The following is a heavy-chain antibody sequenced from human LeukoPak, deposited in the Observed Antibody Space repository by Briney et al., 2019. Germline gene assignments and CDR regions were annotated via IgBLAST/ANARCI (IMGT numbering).Heavy chain of an antibody. V-gene: IGHV3-21*01. CDR2: ISSSSSYI. D-gene: IGHD3-22*01. J-gene: IGHJ3*02. Sequence: GGSLRLSCAASGFTFSSYSMNWVRQAPGKGLEWVSSISSSSSYIYYADSVKGRFTISRDNAKNSLYLQMNSLRAEDTAVYYCARDGDYYDSRGDAFDIWGQGAMVTVAS. CDR1: GFTFSSYS. CDR3: ARDGDYYDSRGDAFDI.